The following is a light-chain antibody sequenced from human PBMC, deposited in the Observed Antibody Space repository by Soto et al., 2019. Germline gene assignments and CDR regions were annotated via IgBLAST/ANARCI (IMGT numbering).Light chain of an antibody. CDR3: QQYNNGPPT. V-gene: IGKV3-15*01. CDR1: QSVSRN. CDR2: GAS. Sequence: EIVLTQSPATLSVSPGERATISCRASQSVSRNLAWYQQKPGQAPRLLIYGASTRATGIPARFSGSGSGTEFTLTISSLQSEDFAVYYCQQYNNGPPTFGQGTKVEIK. J-gene: IGKJ1*01.